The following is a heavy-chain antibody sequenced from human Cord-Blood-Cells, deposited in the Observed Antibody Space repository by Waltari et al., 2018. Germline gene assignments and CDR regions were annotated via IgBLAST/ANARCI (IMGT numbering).Heavy chain of an antibody. Sequence: QVQLQQSGPGLVKPSQTLSLTCAISGDSVSSNSAAWNWIRQSPSRGLEWLGRTYCRSKWYNDYAVSVKSRITINPDTSKNQFSLQLNSVTPEDTAVYYCARNHQGSIAARPEGYFDLWGRGTLVTVSS. CDR1: GDSVSSNSAA. V-gene: IGHV6-1*01. J-gene: IGHJ2*01. D-gene: IGHD6-6*01. CDR2: TYCRSKWYN. CDR3: ARNHQGSIAARPEGYFDL.